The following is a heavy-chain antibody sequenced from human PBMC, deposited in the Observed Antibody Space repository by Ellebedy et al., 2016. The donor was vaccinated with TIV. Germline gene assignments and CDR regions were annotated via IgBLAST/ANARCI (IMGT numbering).Heavy chain of an antibody. CDR2: IKQDGSEK. CDR3: ARRGLAAGGTLLYY. V-gene: IGHV3-7*03. D-gene: IGHD6-13*01. Sequence: GESLKISCAASGFTFSSYWMTWVRQAPGKGLEWVAHIKQDGSEKYYVDSVKGRFTISRDNAENSLYLQMKSLRAEDTAVYYCARRGLAAGGTLLYYWGQGTLVTVSS. CDR1: GFTFSSYW. J-gene: IGHJ4*02.